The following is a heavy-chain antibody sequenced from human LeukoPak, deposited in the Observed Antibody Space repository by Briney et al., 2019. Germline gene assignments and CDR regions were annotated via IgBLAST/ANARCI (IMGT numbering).Heavy chain of an antibody. V-gene: IGHV3-23*01. Sequence: GGTLRLSCAASGFTFSEDTTGWGRQAPGERLGCVSAISGVGGSTYYADSVKGRFTISRDNSKNTFYLQMNSLSAEDTALYYCANQAKWHAFDYWGQGTLVTVSS. CDR3: ANQAKWHAFDY. D-gene: IGHD5-12*01. CDR2: ISGVGGST. CDR1: GFTFSEDT. J-gene: IGHJ4*02.